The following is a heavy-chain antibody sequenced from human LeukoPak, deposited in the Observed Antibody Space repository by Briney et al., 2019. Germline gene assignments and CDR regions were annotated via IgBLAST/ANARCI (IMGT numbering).Heavy chain of an antibody. Sequence: GGSLRLSCAASGFTFRSYGMHWVRQAPGKGLEWVAVIWYDGSNKYYADSVKGRFTISRDNSENTLYLQMNSLRAEDAAVYYCASGVLSGRGTIGYWGQGTLVTVSS. CDR3: ASGVLSGRGTIGY. V-gene: IGHV3-33*01. D-gene: IGHD1-7*01. J-gene: IGHJ4*02. CDR1: GFTFRSYG. CDR2: IWYDGSNK.